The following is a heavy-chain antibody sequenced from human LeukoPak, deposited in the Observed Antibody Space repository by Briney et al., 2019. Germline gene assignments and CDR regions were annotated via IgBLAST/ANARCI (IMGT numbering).Heavy chain of an antibody. D-gene: IGHD2-2*01. V-gene: IGHV4-59*01. J-gene: IGHJ3*02. CDR2: IYYSGST. Sequence: PSETLFLTFTVSGGSIRCYYWSWIRQPPGKGLEWIGYIYYSGSTNYNPSLKSRVTISVDTSKNQFSLKLSSVTAADTAVYYCARDSSRDDAFDIWGQGTMVTVSS. CDR1: GGSIRCYY. CDR3: ARDSSRDDAFDI.